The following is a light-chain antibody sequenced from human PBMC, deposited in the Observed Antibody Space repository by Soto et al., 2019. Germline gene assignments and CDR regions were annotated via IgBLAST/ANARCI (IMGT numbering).Light chain of an antibody. Sequence: DIQMTQSPSTLSASVGDRVTITCRAGQSISSWLAWYQQKPGKAPKLLIYQASTLESGVPLRFSGSGSGTEFTLTISSLHPDDFATYFCQQYNSYWTFGQGTKVEIK. CDR3: QQYNSYWT. J-gene: IGKJ1*01. CDR1: QSISSW. V-gene: IGKV1-5*03. CDR2: QAS.